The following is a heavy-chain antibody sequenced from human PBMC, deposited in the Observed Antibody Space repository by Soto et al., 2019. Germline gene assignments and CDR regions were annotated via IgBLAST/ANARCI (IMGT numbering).Heavy chain of an antibody. CDR2: TRNKANSYTT. CDR1: VFTFSDHY. D-gene: IGHD3-9*01. V-gene: IGHV3-72*01. Sequence: WGALAVACAADVFTFSDHYMYWVRQAPGKGLDWVGRTRNKANSYTTEYAASVKGRFTISRDDSKNSLYLQMNSLKTEDTAVYYCARAPRLDKYYFDYWGQGTLVTVSS. J-gene: IGHJ4*02. CDR3: ARAPRLDKYYFDY.